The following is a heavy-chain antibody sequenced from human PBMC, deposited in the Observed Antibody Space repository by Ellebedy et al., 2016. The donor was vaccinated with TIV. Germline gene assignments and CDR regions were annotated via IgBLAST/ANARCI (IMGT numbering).Heavy chain of an antibody. J-gene: IGHJ4*02. CDR3: ERDMVQGAVARYLWFDY. V-gene: IGHV1-18*01. D-gene: IGHD5-12*01. CDR2: ISAYTGDS. Sequence: ASVKVSCKASGYTFTSYGMSWVRQAPGQGLEWMGWISAYTGDSKYAQKFQGRVTVTTDTPTSTAYLELTSLRSDDTAVYYCERDMVQGAVARYLWFDYWGQGTLVTVSS. CDR1: GYTFTSYG.